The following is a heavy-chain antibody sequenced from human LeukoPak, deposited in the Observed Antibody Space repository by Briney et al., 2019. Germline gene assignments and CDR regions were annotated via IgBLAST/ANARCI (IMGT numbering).Heavy chain of an antibody. V-gene: IGHV1-18*04. D-gene: IGHD3-10*01. CDR3: AREGMVRGVFFDY. J-gene: IGHJ4*02. Sequence: ASVKVSCKASGYSFTKYGISWVRQAPGRGLEWMGWISAYDGDTNLAQNLQGRVTMTTDTSTSTAYMELRGLRSDDTAVYYCAREGMVRGVFFDYWGQGTLVTVSS. CDR1: GYSFTKYG. CDR2: ISAYDGDT.